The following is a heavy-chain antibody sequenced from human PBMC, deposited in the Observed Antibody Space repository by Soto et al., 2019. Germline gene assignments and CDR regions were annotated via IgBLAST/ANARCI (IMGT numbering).Heavy chain of an antibody. V-gene: IGHV1-69*01. CDR3: AREGGGLGYCSGWNCYWYFEI. J-gene: IGHJ2*01. CDR2: IIPIFGTT. D-gene: IGHD2-15*01. Sequence: QVQLVQSGAEVKKPGSSVKVSCKASGGTFRSYAISWVRQAPGQGLEWMGGIIPIFGTTNYARKFQGRVTITADESTSTVDMELSSLRSEDTAVYYCAREGGGLGYCSGWNCYWYFEIWGRGTLVTVSS. CDR1: GGTFRSYA.